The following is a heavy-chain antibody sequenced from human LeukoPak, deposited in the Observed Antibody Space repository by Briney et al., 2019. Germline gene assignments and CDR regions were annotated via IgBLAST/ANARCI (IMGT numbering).Heavy chain of an antibody. Sequence: GGSLRLSCAASGFTVSSNYMSWVRQAPGKGLEWVSVIYSGGSTYYADSVKGRFTISRDNSKNTLYPQMNSLRAEDTAVYYCARVWSGYYYGYFDYWGQGTLVTVSS. CDR3: ARVWSGYYYGYFDY. CDR2: IYSGGST. J-gene: IGHJ4*02. CDR1: GFTVSSNY. D-gene: IGHD3-3*01. V-gene: IGHV3-53*01.